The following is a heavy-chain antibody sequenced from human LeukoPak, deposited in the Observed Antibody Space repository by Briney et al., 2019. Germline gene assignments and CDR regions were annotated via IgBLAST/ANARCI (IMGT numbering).Heavy chain of an antibody. CDR3: ARAMVVAATKDWFDP. CDR1: GYTFTSYY. J-gene: IGHJ5*02. D-gene: IGHD2-15*01. V-gene: IGHV1-46*01. Sequence: ASVKVSCKASGYTFTSYYMHWVRQAPGQGLEWMGIINPSGGSTSYAQKFQGRVTMTRDMSTSTVYMELSSLRSEDTAVYYCARAMVVAATKDWFDPWGQGTLDTVSS. CDR2: INPSGGST.